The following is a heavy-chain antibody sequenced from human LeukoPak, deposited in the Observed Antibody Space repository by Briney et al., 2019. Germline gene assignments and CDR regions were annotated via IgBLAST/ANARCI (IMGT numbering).Heavy chain of an antibody. V-gene: IGHV3-21*01. Sequence: PGGSLRLSCAASGFTFSSYSMNWVRQAPGKGLEWVSSISSSSSYIYYADSVKGRFTISRDNAKNSLYLQMNSLRAEDTAVYYCARGRGGSYPFDYWGQGTLVTVSS. CDR2: ISSSSSYI. CDR1: GFTFSSYS. D-gene: IGHD1-26*01. CDR3: ARGRGGSYPFDY. J-gene: IGHJ4*02.